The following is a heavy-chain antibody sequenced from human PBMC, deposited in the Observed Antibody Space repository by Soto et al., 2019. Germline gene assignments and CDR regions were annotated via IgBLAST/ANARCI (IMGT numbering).Heavy chain of an antibody. Sequence: QVQLVESGGGVVQPGRSLRLSCAASGFIFSSYGMNWVRQAPGKGLEWVAVMSFDGSIKYYADSVKGRFTISRDNSRNPIYLQMNSPRAADTAVYYCATIAVTTAFDIWGQGTMVTVST. CDR1: GFIFSSYG. D-gene: IGHD6-19*01. CDR3: ATIAVTTAFDI. CDR2: MSFDGSIK. V-gene: IGHV3-30*03. J-gene: IGHJ3*02.